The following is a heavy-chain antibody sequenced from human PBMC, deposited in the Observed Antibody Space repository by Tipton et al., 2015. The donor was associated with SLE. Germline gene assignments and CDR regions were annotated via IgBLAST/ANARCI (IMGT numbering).Heavy chain of an antibody. V-gene: IGHV4-59*01. CDR1: GASISSYY. J-gene: IGHJ3*01. Sequence: TLSLTCTVSGASISSYYWTWIRQAPGKGLEWIGYIHYSGTTHDNPSLKSRVTMSVDMSKNQFSLRLTSVTAADTAVYFCARIIAGHGDAFDVWGQGTMVTVSS. CDR3: ARIIAGHGDAFDV. CDR2: IHYSGTT.